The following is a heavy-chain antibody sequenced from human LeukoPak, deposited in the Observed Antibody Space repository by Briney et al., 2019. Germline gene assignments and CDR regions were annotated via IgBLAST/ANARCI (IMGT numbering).Heavy chain of an antibody. CDR1: GYTLTELS. V-gene: IGHV1-24*01. CDR2: FDPKDGET. Sequence: ASVKVSCKVSGYTLTELSMHWVRQAPGKGLEWMGGFDPKDGETIYAQKFQGRVTMTEDTSTDTAYMELNSLRSDDTAVYYCATDLGEIVPAAKGPRGDYCYGMDVWGQGTTVTVSS. CDR3: ATDLGEIVPAAKGPRGDYCYGMDV. J-gene: IGHJ6*02. D-gene: IGHD2-2*01.